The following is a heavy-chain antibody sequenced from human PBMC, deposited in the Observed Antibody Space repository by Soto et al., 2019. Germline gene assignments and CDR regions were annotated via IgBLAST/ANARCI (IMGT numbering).Heavy chain of an antibody. D-gene: IGHD4-17*01. CDR2: ISSSSSYI. J-gene: IGHJ3*02. CDR3: ARELTTVKFGVFDI. Sequence: PGGSLRLSCAASGFTFSSYSMNWVRQAPGKGLEWVSSISSSSSYIYYADSVKGRFTISRDNAKNSLYLQMNSLRAEDTAVYYCARELTTVKFGVFDIWGQGTMVTVSS. V-gene: IGHV3-21*01. CDR1: GFTFSSYS.